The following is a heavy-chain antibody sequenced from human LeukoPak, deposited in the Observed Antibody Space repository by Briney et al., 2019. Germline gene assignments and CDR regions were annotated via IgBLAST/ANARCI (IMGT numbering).Heavy chain of an antibody. CDR1: GGSISSGGYY. V-gene: IGHV4-31*03. CDR2: ISYSGST. D-gene: IGHD1-26*01. J-gene: IGHJ4*02. CDR3: ALHRYSGINIH. Sequence: SQTLSLTCTVSGGSISSGGYYWDWIRQHPGTGLEWIGYISYSGSTSYNPSLKSRITMSVDTSTNQFSLKLGAVTAADTAVYYCALHRYSGINIHWGQGTLVTVSS.